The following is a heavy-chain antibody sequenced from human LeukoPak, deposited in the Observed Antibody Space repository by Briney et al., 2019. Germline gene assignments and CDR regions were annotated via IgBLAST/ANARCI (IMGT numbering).Heavy chain of an antibody. V-gene: IGHV1-2*02. CDR2: INPNSGDT. CDR1: GYTFTGYY. D-gene: IGHD5-18*01. J-gene: IGHJ4*02. Sequence: ASVKVSCKASGYTFTGYYIHWVRQSPGQGLEWIGWINPNSGDTNYTQKFQGRVTMTKDTSFSTAYMELSRLRSDDTAVYYCARDLGSGKSYGLFGYWGQGTLVTVSS. CDR3: ARDLGSGKSYGLFGY.